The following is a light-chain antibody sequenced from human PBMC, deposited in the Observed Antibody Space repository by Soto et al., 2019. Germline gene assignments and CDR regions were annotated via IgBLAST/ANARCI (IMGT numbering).Light chain of an antibody. CDR1: SSDVGGYNH. J-gene: IGLJ2*01. V-gene: IGLV2-14*01. CDR3: CSYTSLSTVV. CDR2: AVS. Sequence: QSALTQPASVSGSPGQSITISCTGPSSDVGGYNHVSWYQHSPGKAPKLILFAVSDRPSGVSHRFSGSKSGNTASLTISGLPAEDEADYYCCSYTSLSTVVFGGGTKLTVL.